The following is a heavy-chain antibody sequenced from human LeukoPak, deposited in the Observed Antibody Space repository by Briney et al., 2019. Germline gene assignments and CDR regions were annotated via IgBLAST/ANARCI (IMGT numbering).Heavy chain of an antibody. Sequence: SETLSLTCAVYGGSFSGYYWSWIRQPPGKGLEWIGEINHSGSTNYNPSLKSRVTILVDTSKNQFSLKLSSVTAADTAVYYCARARGLPYFDYWGQGTLVTVSS. CDR3: ARARGLPYFDY. J-gene: IGHJ4*02. CDR1: GGSFSGYY. CDR2: INHSGST. D-gene: IGHD1-26*01. V-gene: IGHV4-34*01.